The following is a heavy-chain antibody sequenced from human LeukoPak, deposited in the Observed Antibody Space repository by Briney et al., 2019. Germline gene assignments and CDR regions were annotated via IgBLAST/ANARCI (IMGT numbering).Heavy chain of an antibody. J-gene: IGHJ4*02. CDR3: ARDFYYDSSGYDY. CDR1: GGSFSGYY. V-gene: IGHV4-34*01. D-gene: IGHD3-22*01. CDR2: INHSGST. Sequence: SETLSLTCAVYGGSFSGYYWSWIRKPPGKGLEWIGEINHSGSTNYNPSLKSRVTISVDTSKNQFSLKLSSVTAADTAVYYCARDFYYDSSGYDYWGQGTLVTVSS.